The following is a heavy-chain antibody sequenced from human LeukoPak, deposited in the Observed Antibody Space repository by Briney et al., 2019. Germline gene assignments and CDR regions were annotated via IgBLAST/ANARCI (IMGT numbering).Heavy chain of an antibody. CDR1: GFTFSSYA. D-gene: IGHD2-2*01. J-gene: IGHJ4*02. CDR2: IYSGGGT. Sequence: GGSLRLSCAASGFTFSSYAMSWVRQAPGKGLEWVSIIYSGGGTNYADSVEGRFTISRDNSKNTLYLQMNSLRAEDTAVYYCARSTSYHFDYWGQGTLVTVSS. CDR3: ARSTSYHFDY. V-gene: IGHV3-23*01.